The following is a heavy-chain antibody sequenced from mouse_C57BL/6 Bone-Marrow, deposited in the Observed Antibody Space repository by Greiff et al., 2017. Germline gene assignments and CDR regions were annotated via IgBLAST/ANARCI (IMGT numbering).Heavy chain of an antibody. CDR1: GYTFTSYD. V-gene: IGHV1-85*01. CDR3: ARDYGSSYWYFDV. D-gene: IGHD1-1*01. Sequence: QVQLKQSGPELVKPGASVKLSCKASGYTFTSYDINWVKQRHGPGVERIGWIYPRDGRTKYNEKFKGKATLTVDTSSSTAYMELHRLTSEDSAVSFWARDYGSSYWYFDVWGTGTTVTVSS. CDR2: IYPRDGRT. J-gene: IGHJ1*03.